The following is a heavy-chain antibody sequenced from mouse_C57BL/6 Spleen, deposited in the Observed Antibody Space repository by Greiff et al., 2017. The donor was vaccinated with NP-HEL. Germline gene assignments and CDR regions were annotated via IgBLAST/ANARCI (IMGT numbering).Heavy chain of an antibody. CDR2: INPNYGTT. Sequence: VQLQQSGPELVKPGASVKISCKASGYSFTDYNMNWVKQSNGKSLEWIGVINPNYGTTSYNQKFKGKATWTVDQSSSTAYMQLNSLTSEDSAVYYCAREESVDYDYGPFAYWGQGTLVTVSA. CDR1: GYSFTDYN. J-gene: IGHJ3*01. CDR3: AREESVDYDYGPFAY. V-gene: IGHV1-39*01. D-gene: IGHD2-4*01.